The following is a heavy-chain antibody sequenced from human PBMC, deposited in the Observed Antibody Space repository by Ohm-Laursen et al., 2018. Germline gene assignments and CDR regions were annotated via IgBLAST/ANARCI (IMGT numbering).Heavy chain of an antibody. D-gene: IGHD3-22*01. V-gene: IGHV3-21*01. CDR3: ARYYSSGYPYYFDY. Sequence: GSLRLSCAASGFTFSSYTMNWVRQAPGKGLEWVSSISSRSSSIYYADSVKGRFTISRDNAKNSLYLQMNTLRAEDTAVYYCARYYSSGYPYYFDYWGQGTLVTVSS. CDR2: ISSRSSSI. CDR1: GFTFSSYT. J-gene: IGHJ4*02.